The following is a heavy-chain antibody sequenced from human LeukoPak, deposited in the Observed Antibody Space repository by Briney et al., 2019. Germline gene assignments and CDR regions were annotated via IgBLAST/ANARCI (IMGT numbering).Heavy chain of an antibody. D-gene: IGHD6-13*01. CDR1: GFTFSGSA. CDR3: TRGSSSWYGGEYFQH. J-gene: IGHJ1*01. Sequence: PGGSLRLSCAASGFTFSGSAMHWVRQASGKGLEWVGRIRSKANSYATAYAASVKGRFTISRDDSKNTAYLQMNSLKTEDTAVYYCTRGSSSWYGGEYFQHWGQGTLVTVSS. V-gene: IGHV3-73*01. CDR2: IRSKANSYAT.